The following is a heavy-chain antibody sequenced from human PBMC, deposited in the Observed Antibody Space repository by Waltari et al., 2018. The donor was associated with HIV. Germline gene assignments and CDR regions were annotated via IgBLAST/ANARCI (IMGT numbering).Heavy chain of an antibody. CDR1: GFYFRRFS. CDR2: LRRDTYEA. CDR3: VRDDPGYVPIDY. D-gene: IGHD2-15*01. Sequence: LVQSGGGEVPEGGSLLLSCSGAGFYFRRFSLNWVRQPPRRGLEWVASLRRDTYEANYLASVRGRFTISRDNARSSAFLEMTGLRVEDTATYYCVRDDPGYVPIDYWGQGSQVIVS. V-gene: IGHV3-21*04. J-gene: IGHJ4*02.